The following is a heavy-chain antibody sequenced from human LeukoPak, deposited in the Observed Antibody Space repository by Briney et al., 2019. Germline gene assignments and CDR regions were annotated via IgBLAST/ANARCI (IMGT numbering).Heavy chain of an antibody. CDR3: ARRIAAAGLFDY. Sequence: SETLSLTCTVSGGSISSYYWSWIRQPPGKGLEWIGYIYYSGSTNYNPSLKSRVTISVDRSKNQFSLKLSSVTAADTAVYYCARRIAAAGLFDYWGQGTLVTVSS. V-gene: IGHV4-59*12. D-gene: IGHD6-13*01. CDR2: IYYSGST. CDR1: GGSISSYY. J-gene: IGHJ4*02.